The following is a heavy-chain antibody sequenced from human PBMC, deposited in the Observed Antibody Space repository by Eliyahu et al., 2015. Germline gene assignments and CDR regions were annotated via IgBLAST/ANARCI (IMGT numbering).Heavy chain of an antibody. V-gene: IGHV3-74*01. CDR2: INSDGSST. CDR1: GFTFSSYW. Sequence: EVQLVESGGGLVQPGGSLRLSCAASGFTFSSYWXXWVRQAPGKGLVWVSRINSDGSSTSYADSVKGRFTISRDNAKNTLYLQMNSLRAEDTAVYYCARGLYLGYCSGGSCYYYYGMDVWGQGTTVTVSS. J-gene: IGHJ6*02. CDR3: ARGLYLGYCSGGSCYYYYGMDV. D-gene: IGHD2-15*01.